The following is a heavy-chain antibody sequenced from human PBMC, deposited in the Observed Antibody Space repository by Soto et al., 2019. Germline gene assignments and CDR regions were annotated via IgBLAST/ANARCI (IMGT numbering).Heavy chain of an antibody. V-gene: IGHV3-23*04. CDR1: GFTASRSA. Sequence: EVQLEVSGGGLVHPGGSLTLSCEASGFTASRSAMGWVRRAPGKGQEWVTSINGADSVGTATAYYAASLKGRVNISTAHFKHTPYLQLNGLRPEESGVYFCAKNGRDVPYSLDYWGQGALVTVSS. J-gene: IGHJ4*02. CDR2: INGADSVGTATA. CDR3: AKNGRDVPYSLDY.